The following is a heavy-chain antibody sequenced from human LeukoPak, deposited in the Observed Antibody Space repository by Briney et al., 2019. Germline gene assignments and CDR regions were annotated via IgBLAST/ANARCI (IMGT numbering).Heavy chain of an antibody. Sequence: SVKVSCKASGGTFSSYAISWVRQAPGQGLEWMGGIIPIFGTANYAQKFQGRVTITTDESTSTAYMELSSLRSEDTAVYYCARSAAGHYYMDVWGKGTTVTVSS. CDR3: ARSAAGHYYMDV. CDR1: GGTFSSYA. D-gene: IGHD6-25*01. J-gene: IGHJ6*03. CDR2: IIPIFGTA. V-gene: IGHV1-69*05.